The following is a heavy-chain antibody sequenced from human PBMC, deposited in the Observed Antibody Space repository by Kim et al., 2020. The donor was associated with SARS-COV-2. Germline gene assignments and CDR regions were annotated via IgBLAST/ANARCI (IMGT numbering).Heavy chain of an antibody. V-gene: IGHV3-64D*06. CDR3: VLSPSGRHIVVVTAAYSFDC. CDR2: ISSNGGST. D-gene: IGHD2-21*02. Sequence: GGSLRLSCSASGFTFSSYAMHWIRQAPGKGLEYVSAISSNGGSTYYADSVKGRFTISRDNSKNTLYLQMSSLRGEDTAVYYCVLSPSGRHIVVVTAAYSFDCWGQGTLVTVSS. CDR1: GFTFSSYA. J-gene: IGHJ4*02.